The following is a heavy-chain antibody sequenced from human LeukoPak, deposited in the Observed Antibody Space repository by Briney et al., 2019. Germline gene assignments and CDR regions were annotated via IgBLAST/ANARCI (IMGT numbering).Heavy chain of an antibody. D-gene: IGHD4-17*01. CDR1: GGSISSSSYY. CDR2: IYYSGST. J-gene: IGHJ4*02. CDR3: ARGAQSYVLDYGDYGPHYFDY. Sequence: PSETLSLTCTVSGGSISSSSYYWGWIRQPPGKGLEWIGSIYYSGSTYYNPSLKSRVTISVDTSKNQFSLKLSSVTAADTAVYYCARGAQSYVLDYGDYGPHYFDYWGQGTLVTVSS. V-gene: IGHV4-39*07.